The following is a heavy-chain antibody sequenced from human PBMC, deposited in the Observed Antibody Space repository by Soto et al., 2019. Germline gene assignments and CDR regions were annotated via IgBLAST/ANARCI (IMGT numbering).Heavy chain of an antibody. V-gene: IGHV1-69*01. CDR3: ARDADIVVVPAAIMYGMDV. CDR1: GGTFSSYA. J-gene: IGHJ6*02. Sequence: QVQLVQSGAEVKKPGSSVKVSCKASGGTFSSYAISWVRQAPGQGLEWMGGIIPIFGTANYAQKFQGRVTITADESTSTAYMELSSLRSEDTAVYYCARDADIVVVPAAIMYGMDVWGLGTTVTVSS. D-gene: IGHD2-2*02. CDR2: IIPIFGTA.